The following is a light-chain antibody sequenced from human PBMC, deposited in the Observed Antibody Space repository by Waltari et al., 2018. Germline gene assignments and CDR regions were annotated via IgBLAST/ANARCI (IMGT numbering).Light chain of an antibody. CDR2: DAS. V-gene: IGKV3-11*01. CDR3: QQRSNWPPLWT. Sequence: EIVLTQSPANLSLSPGERATLSCRASQSVSSYLAWYQQKPGQAPRLLIYDASNRATGIPARFSGSGSGTDFTLTISSLEPEDFAVYYCQQRSNWPPLWTFGPGTKVDIK. J-gene: IGKJ3*01. CDR1: QSVSSY.